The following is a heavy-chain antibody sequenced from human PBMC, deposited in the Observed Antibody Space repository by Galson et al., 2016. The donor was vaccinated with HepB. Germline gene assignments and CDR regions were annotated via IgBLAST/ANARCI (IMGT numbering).Heavy chain of an antibody. CDR1: GYTFTNYY. CDR2: INPSGGST. CDR3: ARDGSPLRFLEWRYGMDV. D-gene: IGHD3-3*01. J-gene: IGHJ6*02. Sequence: SVKVSCKASGYTFTNYYVHCVRQAPGQGLEWMGIINPSGGSTSYAQKFQGRVTMTRDTSTRTVYMELSSLRSEDTAVYYCARDGSPLRFLEWRYGMDVWGQGTTVTVSS. V-gene: IGHV1-46*01.